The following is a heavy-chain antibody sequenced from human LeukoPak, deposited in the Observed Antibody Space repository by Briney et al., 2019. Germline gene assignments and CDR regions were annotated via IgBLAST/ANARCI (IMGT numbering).Heavy chain of an antibody. CDR2: INPNSGGT. V-gene: IGHV1-2*02. J-gene: IGHJ6*03. D-gene: IGHD3-10*01. CDR3: ATALGRQHFYGSGTYKKSYYYMDV. CDR1: GYTFTGYY. Sequence: ASLKVSCKASGYTFTGYYMHWVRKAPGQGLEWMGWINPNSGGTNYAQKFQGRVTMTRDTSISTAYMELSRLTSDDTAVYYCATALGRQHFYGSGTYKKSYYYMDVWGKGTTVTISS.